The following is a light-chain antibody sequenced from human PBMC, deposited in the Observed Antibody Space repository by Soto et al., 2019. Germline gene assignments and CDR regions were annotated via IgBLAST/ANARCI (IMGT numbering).Light chain of an antibody. Sequence: MTQSPSSLSASVGDRVTITCRASQGIISWLAWYQQKPGQAPRLLIYGASTRATGIPARFSGSGSGTEFTLTISSLQSEDFAVYYCQQYNNWPGTFGQGTKVDI. CDR1: QGIISW. CDR2: GAS. CDR3: QQYNNWPGT. V-gene: IGKV3-15*01. J-gene: IGKJ1*01.